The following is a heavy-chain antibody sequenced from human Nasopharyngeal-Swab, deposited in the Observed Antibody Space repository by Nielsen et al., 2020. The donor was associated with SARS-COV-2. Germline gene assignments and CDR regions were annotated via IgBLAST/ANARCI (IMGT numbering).Heavy chain of an antibody. CDR3: ARGEMATIPNFDY. V-gene: IGHV1-3*01. Sequence: WVRQAPGQRLEWMGWINAGNGNTKYSQKFQGRVTITRDTSASTAYMELSSLRSEDTAVYYCARGEMATIPNFDYWGQGTLVTVSS. D-gene: IGHD5-24*01. CDR2: INAGNGNT. J-gene: IGHJ4*02.